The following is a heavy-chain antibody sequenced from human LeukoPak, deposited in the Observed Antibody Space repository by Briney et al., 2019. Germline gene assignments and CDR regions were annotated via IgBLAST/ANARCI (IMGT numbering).Heavy chain of an antibody. CDR3: VVLLWSRGDY. Sequence: ASVKVSCKASGYTFTSYGISWVRQAPGQGLEWMGWISAYNGNTNYAQKLQGRVTMTTDTSTSTAYVELRSLRSDDTAVYYCVVLLWSRGDYWGQGTLVTVSS. CDR1: GYTFTSYG. D-gene: IGHD3-10*01. CDR2: ISAYNGNT. V-gene: IGHV1-18*01. J-gene: IGHJ4*02.